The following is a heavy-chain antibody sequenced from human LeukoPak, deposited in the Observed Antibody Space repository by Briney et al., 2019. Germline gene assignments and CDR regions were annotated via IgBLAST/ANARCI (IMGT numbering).Heavy chain of an antibody. CDR3: ARQTTSGWN. CDR2: IKQDGSGK. D-gene: IGHD6-19*01. Sequence: PGGSLRLSCAASGFTFSSYWMSWVRQAPGKGLEWVANIKQDGSGKYYVDSVKGRFTISRDNAKNSLYLQMNSPRPGDTAVYYCARQTTSGWNWGQGTLVTVSS. V-gene: IGHV3-7*03. J-gene: IGHJ4*02. CDR1: GFTFSSYW.